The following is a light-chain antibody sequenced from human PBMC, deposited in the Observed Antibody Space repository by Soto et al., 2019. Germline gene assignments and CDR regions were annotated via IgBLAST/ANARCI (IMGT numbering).Light chain of an antibody. CDR2: EVS. J-gene: IGLJ2*01. CDR3: SSYTTSSTPVV. V-gene: IGLV2-14*01. Sequence: QSVLTQPASVSGSPGQSITISCTGTSSDVGGYNYVSWYQQRPGKGPKLMIYEVSNRPSGVSNRFSGSKSGNTASLTISGLQAEDEADYYCSSYTTSSTPVVFGGGTKLTVL. CDR1: SSDVGGYNY.